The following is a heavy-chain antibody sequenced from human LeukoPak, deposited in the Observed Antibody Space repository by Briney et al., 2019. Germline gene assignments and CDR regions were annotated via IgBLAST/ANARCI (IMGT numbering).Heavy chain of an antibody. CDR2: ISSSSSTI. J-gene: IGHJ3*01. V-gene: IGHV3-48*01. CDR1: GFTFSSYS. Sequence: GSLRLSCAASGFTFSSYSMNWVRQAPGKGLEWVSYISSSSSTIYYADSVKGRFTISRDNAKNSLYLQMNSLRAEDTAVYYCARMYCSSATCYTDAFDVWGQGTMVTVSS. D-gene: IGHD2-2*02. CDR3: ARMYCSSATCYTDAFDV.